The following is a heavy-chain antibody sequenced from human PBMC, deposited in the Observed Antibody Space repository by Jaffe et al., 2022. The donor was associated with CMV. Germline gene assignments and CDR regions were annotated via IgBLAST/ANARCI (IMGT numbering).Heavy chain of an antibody. CDR3: ARLGHYGGMGALDY. J-gene: IGHJ4*02. CDR2: ISTYIGNT. D-gene: IGHD4-17*01. CDR1: GYTFTSYH. Sequence: QVQVVQSGAEVKKPGASVKVSCQASGYTFTSYHISWVRQAPGQGLEWMGWISTYIGNTKYAQKLQGRIALTTDTSTNTAYMELRNLRSDDTAVYYCARLGHYGGMGALDYWGQGSLVTVSS. V-gene: IGHV1-18*01.